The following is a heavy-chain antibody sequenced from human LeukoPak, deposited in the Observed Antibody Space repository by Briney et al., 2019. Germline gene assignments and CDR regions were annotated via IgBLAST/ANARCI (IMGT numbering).Heavy chain of an antibody. J-gene: IGHJ5*02. CDR3: ARECDCSGGSCYHNWFDP. Sequence: PSETLSLTCTVSGGSISSGDYYWRWIRQPPGKGLEWIGYIYYSGSTYYNPSLKSRVTISVDKSKNQFSLKLSSVTAADTAVYYCARECDCSGGSCYHNWFDPWGQGTLVTVSS. V-gene: IGHV4-30-4*01. CDR2: IYYSGST. D-gene: IGHD2-15*01. CDR1: GGSISSGDYY.